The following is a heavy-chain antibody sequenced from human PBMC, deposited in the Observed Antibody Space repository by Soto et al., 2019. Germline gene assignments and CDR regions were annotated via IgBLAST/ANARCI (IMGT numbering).Heavy chain of an antibody. J-gene: IGHJ4*02. CDR2: IYHSGST. CDR3: ARGPTPYGSGSTPFDY. V-gene: IGHV4-30-2*01. CDR1: GGSISSGGYS. D-gene: IGHD3-10*01. Sequence: PSETLSLTCAVSGGSISSGGYSWSWIRQPPGKGLEWIGYIYHSGSTYYNPSLKSRVTISVDRSKNQFSLKLSSVTAADTAVYYCARGPTPYGSGSTPFDYWGQGTLVTVSS.